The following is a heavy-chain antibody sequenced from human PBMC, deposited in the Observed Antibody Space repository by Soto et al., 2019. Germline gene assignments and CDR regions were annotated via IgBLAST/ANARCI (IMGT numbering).Heavy chain of an antibody. CDR3: SYGSSFDY. V-gene: IGHV4-61*01. J-gene: IGHJ4*02. D-gene: IGHD3-10*01. CDR2: ISHSGRT. CDR1: GASLRSGSYY. Sequence: QVQLQESGPGLVKPSETLSLICTVSGASLRSGSYYWSWIRQPPGKGLEWIGYISHSGRTSYDPSLTSRLPMSVDTSQNQFSLQLNSVTAAHTAVYYCSYGSSFDYWGQGTLVTVSS.